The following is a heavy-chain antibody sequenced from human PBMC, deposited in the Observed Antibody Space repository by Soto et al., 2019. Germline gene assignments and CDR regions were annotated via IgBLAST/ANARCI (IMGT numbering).Heavy chain of an antibody. J-gene: IGHJ5*02. V-gene: IGHV1-8*01. CDR3: ATSGSGWSLS. Sequence: QVQLVQSGAEVKKPGASVKVSCKASGYTFTSYDINWVRQATGQGLEWMGGMNPNSGTTGYAQKFQGRVPMTRNTSISTAYIALTSLRSEDPAVYYCATSGSGWSLSWGQGPLVTVSS. D-gene: IGHD6-19*01. CDR1: GYTFTSYD. CDR2: MNPNSGTT.